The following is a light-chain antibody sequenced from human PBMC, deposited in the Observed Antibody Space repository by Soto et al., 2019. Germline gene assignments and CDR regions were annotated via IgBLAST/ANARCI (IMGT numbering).Light chain of an antibody. CDR3: HQDFDLPLT. V-gene: IGKV3D-7*01. CDR1: QSLSNTY. J-gene: IGKJ4*01. Sequence: EIVITQSPVTLSLSPGDRATLTCRASQSLSNTYISWYQQKPGQAPRLLIYGASTRATGIPARFSGSGSGTDFTLTISSLQPEDFALYYCHQDFDLPLTFGGGTKLEIK. CDR2: GAS.